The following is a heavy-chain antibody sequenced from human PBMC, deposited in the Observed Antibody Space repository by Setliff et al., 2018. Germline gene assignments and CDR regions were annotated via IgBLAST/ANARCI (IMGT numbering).Heavy chain of an antibody. CDR1: GYTFTSFG. J-gene: IGHJ6*02. V-gene: IGHV1-18*01. Sequence: ASVKVSCKASGYTFTSFGISWVRQAPGQGLEWMGWISAYNGNTNYAQKLQGKVTMTTDTSTSTAYMELRSLRSDDTAVYYCASDGQGNYNFWSGSYYYYGMDVWGQGTTVTVSS. CDR2: ISAYNGNT. D-gene: IGHD3-3*01. CDR3: ASDGQGNYNFWSGSYYYYGMDV.